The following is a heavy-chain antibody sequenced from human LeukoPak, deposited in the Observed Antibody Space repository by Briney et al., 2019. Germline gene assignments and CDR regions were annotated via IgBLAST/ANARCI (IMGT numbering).Heavy chain of an antibody. D-gene: IGHD3-22*01. V-gene: IGHV4-61*01. Sequence: SETLSLTCTVSGGSVSSGSYYWSWIRQPPGKGLEWIGYIYYSGSTNYNPSLKSRVTISVDTSKNQFSLKLSSVTAADTAVYYCAINYYDSSGYYNWGQGTLVTVSS. CDR1: GGSVSSGSYY. CDR2: IYYSGST. CDR3: AINYYDSSGYYN. J-gene: IGHJ4*02.